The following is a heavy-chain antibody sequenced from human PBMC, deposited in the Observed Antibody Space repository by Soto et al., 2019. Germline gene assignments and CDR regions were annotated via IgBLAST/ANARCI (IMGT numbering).Heavy chain of an antibody. J-gene: IGHJ2*01. CDR2: ISITSGSI. D-gene: IGHD1-26*01. V-gene: IGHV3-48*02. CDR1: GFTLSHYD. CDR3: VRPAVGSYWYFDL. Sequence: PGGSLRLSCAASGFTLSHYDMNWVRQAPGRGLEWISYISITSGSIFYTDSVKGRFTISRDNAKNSLYLQMSSLRDEDTAVYYCVRPAVGSYWYFDLWGRGTLVTVSS.